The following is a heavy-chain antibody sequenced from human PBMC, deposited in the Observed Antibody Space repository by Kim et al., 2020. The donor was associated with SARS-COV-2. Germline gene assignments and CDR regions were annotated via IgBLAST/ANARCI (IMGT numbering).Heavy chain of an antibody. V-gene: IGHV3-48*02. Sequence: GGSLRLSCAASGFTFSSYSMNWVRQAPGKGLEWASYISSSSSTIYYADSVKGRFTISRDNAKNSLYLQMNSLRDEDTAVYYCARVEGSSGWDYYYYYGMGVSGQWTTVTVPS. CDR3: ARVEGSSGWDYYYYYGMGV. CDR2: ISSSSSTI. D-gene: IGHD6-19*01. CDR1: GFTFSSYS. J-gene: IGHJ6*02.